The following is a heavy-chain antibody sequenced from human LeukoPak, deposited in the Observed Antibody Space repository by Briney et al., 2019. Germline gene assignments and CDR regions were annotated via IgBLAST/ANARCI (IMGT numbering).Heavy chain of an antibody. V-gene: IGHV1-2*02. D-gene: IGHD3-10*01. CDR1: GYTFTGYY. Sequence: ASVKVSCKASGYTFTGYYMHWVRQAPGQGLEWMGWINPNSGGTNYAQKFQGRVTLTRDTSISTAYMELSSLRSEDTAVYYCARAFDGSGSYYKAPYYFDYWGQGTLVTVSS. CDR2: INPNSGGT. CDR3: ARAFDGSGSYYKAPYYFDY. J-gene: IGHJ4*02.